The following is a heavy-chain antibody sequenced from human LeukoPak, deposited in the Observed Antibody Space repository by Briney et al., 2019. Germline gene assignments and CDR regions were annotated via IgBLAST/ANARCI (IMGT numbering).Heavy chain of an antibody. V-gene: IGHV3-7*01. D-gene: IGHD3-9*01. J-gene: IGHJ2*01. CDR1: GFTLSSYW. CDR2: IKQDGSEK. CDR3: ARDKYDILTGYYFWDYWYFDL. Sequence: GGSLRLSCAASGFTLSSYWMSWVRQAPGKGLEWVANIKQDGSEKYYVDSVKGRFTISRDNAKNSLYLQMNSLRAEDTAVYYCARDKYDILTGYYFWDYWYFDLWGRGTLVTVSS.